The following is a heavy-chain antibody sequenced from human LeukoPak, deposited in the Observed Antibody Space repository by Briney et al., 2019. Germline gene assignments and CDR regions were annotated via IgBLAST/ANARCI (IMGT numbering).Heavy chain of an antibody. J-gene: IGHJ4*02. CDR1: GFTYRDYN. V-gene: IGHV3-21*01. Sequence: GGSLRLSCAASGFTYRDYNMNWVRQAAGKALEWVSSISSSSSYIYYEDSVKGRFTISRDNAKNSLYLQMNSLRAEDTAVYYCARAPDYGDYDFTTDYWGQGTLVTVSS. D-gene: IGHD4-17*01. CDR3: ARAPDYGDYDFTTDY. CDR2: ISSSSSYI.